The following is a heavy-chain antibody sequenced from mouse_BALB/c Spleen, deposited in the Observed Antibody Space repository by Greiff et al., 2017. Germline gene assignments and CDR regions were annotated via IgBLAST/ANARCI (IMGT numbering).Heavy chain of an antibody. D-gene: IGHD2-2*01. CDR2: IYPGGGYT. Sequence: QVQLQQSGAELVRPGTSVKISCKASGYTFTNYWLGWVKQRPGHGLEWIGDIYPGGGYTNYNEKFKGKATLTADTSSSTAYMQLSSLTSEDSAVYFCARSRYGYDEEASWFAYWGQGTLVTVSA. J-gene: IGHJ3*01. CDR3: ARSRYGYDEEASWFAY. CDR1: GYTFTNYW. V-gene: IGHV1-63*02.